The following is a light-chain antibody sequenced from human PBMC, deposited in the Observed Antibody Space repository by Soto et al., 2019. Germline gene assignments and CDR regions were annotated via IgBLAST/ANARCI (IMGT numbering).Light chain of an antibody. CDR1: SGHSSNA. CDR3: QTLGTGIVV. Sequence: QPVLTQSPSASASLGASVKLTCTLSSGHSSNAIAWYQQQPEKGPRYLMKLNSDGSHSRGDGIPDRFSGSSSGAERYLTISSLQSEDEADYYCQTLGTGIVVFGGGTQLTVL. V-gene: IGLV4-69*01. CDR2: LNSDGSH. J-gene: IGLJ2*01.